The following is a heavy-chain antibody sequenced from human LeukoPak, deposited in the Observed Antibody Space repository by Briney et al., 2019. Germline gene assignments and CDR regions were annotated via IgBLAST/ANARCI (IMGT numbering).Heavy chain of an antibody. CDR3: ARMDPDAFDI. CDR1: GFTFSSYE. V-gene: IGHV3-23*01. D-gene: IGHD2-2*03. Sequence: PGGSLRLSCAASGFTFSSYEMNWVRQAPGKGLEWVSVISGSGGSTYYADSVKGRFTISRDNSRNTVYLQMNSLRAEDTAVYYCARMDPDAFDIWGQGTMVTVSS. J-gene: IGHJ3*02. CDR2: ISGSGGST.